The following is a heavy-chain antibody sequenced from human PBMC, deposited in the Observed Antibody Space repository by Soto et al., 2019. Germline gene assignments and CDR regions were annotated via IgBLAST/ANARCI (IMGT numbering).Heavy chain of an antibody. D-gene: IGHD6-19*01. V-gene: IGHV4-39*01. CDR3: ARQQGRWLWAFDI. J-gene: IGHJ3*02. CDR2: IHHKGTT. Sequence: QLQLQQSGPGLVKPSETLSRTCSVSGGSISNGDYNWAWIRQPPGKGLEWLATIHHKGTTFYNPSLKSRVTVSVDTSKNQFSLTVTSATATDTAVYFCARQQGRWLWAFDIWGQGTMVTVSS. CDR1: GGSISNGDYN.